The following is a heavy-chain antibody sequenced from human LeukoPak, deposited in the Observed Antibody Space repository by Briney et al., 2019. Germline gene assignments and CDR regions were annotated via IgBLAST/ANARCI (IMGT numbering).Heavy chain of an antibody. CDR2: IKSDGTST. D-gene: IGHD6-13*01. V-gene: IGHV3-74*01. CDR1: GFTFSSYW. CDR3: AVRYSGSWYLFDY. Sequence: PGGSLRLSCAASGFTFSSYWMRWVRQAPGKGLVWFSRIKSDGTSTSYADSVKGRFTVSRDIAKNTLFLQMNSLRAEDAAVYYCAVRYSGSWYLFDYWGQGNLVTVSS. J-gene: IGHJ4*02.